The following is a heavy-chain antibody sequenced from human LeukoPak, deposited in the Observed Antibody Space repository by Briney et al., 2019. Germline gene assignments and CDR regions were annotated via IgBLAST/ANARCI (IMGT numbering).Heavy chain of an antibody. CDR2: MNPNSGNT. V-gene: IGHV1-8*01. CDR3: ARAGSGSYRWVNFDY. CDR1: GYTFTSYD. Sequence: ASVKVSCKASGYTFTSYDINWVRQATGQGLEWMGWMNPNSGNTGYAQKFQGRVTMTRNTSISTAYMELSSLRPEDTAVYYCARAGSGSYRWVNFDYWGQGTLVTVSS. D-gene: IGHD3-10*01. J-gene: IGHJ4*02.